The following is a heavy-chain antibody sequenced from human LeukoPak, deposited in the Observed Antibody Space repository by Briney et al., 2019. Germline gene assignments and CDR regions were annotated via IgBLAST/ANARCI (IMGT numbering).Heavy chain of an antibody. Sequence: PGGSLRLSCAASGFTFSSYGMHWVRQAPGKGLEWVSGINWNGGSTGYADSVKGRFTISRDNAKNSLYLQMNSLRAEDTALYYCARVFDSQRGYYDYYVDVWGKGTTVTVSS. D-gene: IGHD3-22*01. J-gene: IGHJ6*03. CDR3: ARVFDSQRGYYDYYVDV. CDR2: INWNGGST. V-gene: IGHV3-20*04. CDR1: GFTFSSYG.